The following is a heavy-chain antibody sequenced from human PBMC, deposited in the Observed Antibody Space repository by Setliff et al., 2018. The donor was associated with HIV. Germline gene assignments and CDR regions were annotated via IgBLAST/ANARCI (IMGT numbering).Heavy chain of an antibody. V-gene: IGHV3-15*01. CDR3: TTAVAQNWYGSGNENY. J-gene: IGHJ4*02. Sequence: GGSLRLSCAASGFTFSNAWMSWVRQAPGKGLEWVGRIKSKTDGGITDYAAPVKGRFTISRDDSKNTLYLQMNSLITEDTALYYCTTAVAQNWYGSGNENYWGQGTLVTVSS. CDR2: IKSKTDGGIT. D-gene: IGHD3-10*01. CDR1: GFTFSNAW.